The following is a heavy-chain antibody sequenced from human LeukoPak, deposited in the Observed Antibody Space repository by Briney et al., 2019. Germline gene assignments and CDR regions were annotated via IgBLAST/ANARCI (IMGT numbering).Heavy chain of an antibody. Sequence: PSETLSLTCTLSGGSISSYYWSWLRQPPGKGLEWIGYIYYSGSTNYNPSLKSRVTISVDTSKNQFSLKLSSVTAADTAVYYCARGYDFWSGYYLGYWGQGTLVTVSS. CDR2: IYYSGST. CDR1: GGSISSYY. D-gene: IGHD3-3*01. CDR3: ARGYDFWSGYYLGY. V-gene: IGHV4-59*01. J-gene: IGHJ4*02.